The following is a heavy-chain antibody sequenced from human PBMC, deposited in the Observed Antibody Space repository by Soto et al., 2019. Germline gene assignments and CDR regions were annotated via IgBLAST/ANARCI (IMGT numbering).Heavy chain of an antibody. CDR1: GYAFTTYG. CDR2: ISAHNGNT. J-gene: IGHJ1*01. Sequence: QVHLVQSGAEVKKPGASVKVSCKGSGYAFTTYGITWVRQAPGQGLEWMGWISAHNGNTNYAQKLQGRVTVTRYTSTSTAYKELRSLRSDDTAVYYCARGRYGEYSGKGALVSVSS. D-gene: IGHD3-10*01. CDR3: ARGRYGEY. V-gene: IGHV1-18*01.